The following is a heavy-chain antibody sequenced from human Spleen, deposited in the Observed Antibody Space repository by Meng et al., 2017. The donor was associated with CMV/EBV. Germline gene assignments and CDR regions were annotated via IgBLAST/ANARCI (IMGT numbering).Heavy chain of an antibody. CDR3: VRWTYGSGSYNVFDY. J-gene: IGHJ4*02. CDR1: GFTFSMYW. V-gene: IGHV3-7*03. Sequence: ETLSLTCAASGFTFSMYWMSWVRQAPGKGLEWVANIKQDGSEEHYVDSVKGRLTISRDNAKNSMYLEMNSLRAEDTALYYCVRWTYGSGSYNVFDYWGQGILVTVSS. D-gene: IGHD3-10*01. CDR2: IKQDGSEE.